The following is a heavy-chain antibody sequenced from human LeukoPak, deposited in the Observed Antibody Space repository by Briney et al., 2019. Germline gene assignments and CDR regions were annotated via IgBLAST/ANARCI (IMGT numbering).Heavy chain of an antibody. CDR3: AKDRPPLWFAP. Sequence: GGSLRLSRAASGFTFSSYSMNWVRQAPGKGLEWVSYISSSSSTIYYADSVKGRFTISRDNAKNSLYLQMNSLRAEDTAVYYCAKDRPPLWFAPWGQEPWSPSPQ. V-gene: IGHV3-48*04. J-gene: IGHJ5*02. CDR2: ISSSSSTI. CDR1: GFTFSSYS.